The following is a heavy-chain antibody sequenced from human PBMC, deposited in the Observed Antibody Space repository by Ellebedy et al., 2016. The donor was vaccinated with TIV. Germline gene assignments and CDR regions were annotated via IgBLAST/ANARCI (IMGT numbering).Heavy chain of an antibody. Sequence: MPSETLSLTYTVSGGSISSGGYYWSWIRQHPGKGLEWIGYISYSGSTYYNPSLRSRVTISVDTSKNQFPLKLTSVTAADTAVYYCARDLGAAEGYYGMDVWGQGTTVTVSS. CDR3: ARDLGAAEGYYGMDV. CDR2: ISYSGST. CDR1: GGSISSGGYY. J-gene: IGHJ6*02. D-gene: IGHD1-26*01. V-gene: IGHV4-31*03.